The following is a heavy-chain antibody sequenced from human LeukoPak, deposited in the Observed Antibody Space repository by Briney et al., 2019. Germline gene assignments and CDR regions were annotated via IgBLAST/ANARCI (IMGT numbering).Heavy chain of an antibody. V-gene: IGHV1-2*04. Sequence: GASVKVSCKASGYTFTGYYMHWVRQAPGQGLGWMGWINPNSGGTNYAQKFQGWVTMTRDTSISTAYMELSRLRSDDTAVYYCARDVYYGSGSYYWDYWGQGTLVTVSS. CDR1: GYTFTGYY. D-gene: IGHD3-10*01. CDR2: INPNSGGT. J-gene: IGHJ4*02. CDR3: ARDVYYGSGSYYWDY.